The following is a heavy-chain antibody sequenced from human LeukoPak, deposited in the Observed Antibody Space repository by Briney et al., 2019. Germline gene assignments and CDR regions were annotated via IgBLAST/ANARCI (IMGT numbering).Heavy chain of an antibody. J-gene: IGHJ4*02. CDR1: GITLSNYG. CDR3: AKRGVVIRVILVGFHKEAYYFDS. D-gene: IGHD3-22*01. V-gene: IGHV3-23*01. Sequence: GGSLRLSCAVSGITLSNYGMSWVRQAPGKGLEWVAGISDSGGRTNYADSVKGRFTISRDNPKNTLYLQMSSLRAEDTAVYFCAKRGVVIRVILVGFHKEAYYFDSWGQGALVTVSS. CDR2: ISDSGGRT.